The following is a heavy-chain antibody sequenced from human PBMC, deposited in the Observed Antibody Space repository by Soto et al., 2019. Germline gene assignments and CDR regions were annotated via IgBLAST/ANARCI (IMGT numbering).Heavy chain of an antibody. D-gene: IGHD2-8*01. V-gene: IGHV5-51*01. Sequence: GEALKISWKGSGYRFSSYWIAWVRQMPGKGLELMVIISPGDSDTRYRPSFQGQVTMSVYKSNDTAYLHWSSLNASDTAMYYCARQGSNGAYYYYGMDXWGQGTTVTVS. J-gene: IGHJ6*02. CDR2: ISPGDSDT. CDR1: GYRFSSYW. CDR3: ARQGSNGAYYYYGMDX.